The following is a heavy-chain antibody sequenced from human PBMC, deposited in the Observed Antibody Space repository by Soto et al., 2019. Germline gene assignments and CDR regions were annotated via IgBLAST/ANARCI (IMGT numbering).Heavy chain of an antibody. CDR3: VSQRTTVPTQAYFDY. CDR2: VYYRGRS. J-gene: IGHJ4*02. D-gene: IGHD4-17*01. CDR1: GGSVTNSSYY. Sequence: SETVSLTCTVSGGSVTNSSYYWGWIRQSPGKGLEWIGSVYYRGRSYSKSSVKSRVTISVDTSKNRFSLSLNSVTASDTAVYFCVSQRTTVPTQAYFDYWGPGALVTVSS. V-gene: IGHV4-39*01.